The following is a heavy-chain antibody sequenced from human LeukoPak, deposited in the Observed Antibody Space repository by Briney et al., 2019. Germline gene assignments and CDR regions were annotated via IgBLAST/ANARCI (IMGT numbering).Heavy chain of an antibody. Sequence: SETLSLTCTVSGGSISSYYWSWIRQPPGKGLEWIGYIYYSGSTNYNPSLKSRVTISVDTSKNQFSLKLGSVTAADTAVYYCARDPEGAGDNWFDPWGQGTLVTVSS. CDR3: ARDPEGAGDNWFDP. D-gene: IGHD6-19*01. V-gene: IGHV4-59*01. CDR1: GGSISSYY. CDR2: IYYSGST. J-gene: IGHJ5*02.